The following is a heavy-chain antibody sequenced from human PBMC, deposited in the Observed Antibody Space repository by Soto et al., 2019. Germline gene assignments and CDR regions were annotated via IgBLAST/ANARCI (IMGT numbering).Heavy chain of an antibody. Sequence: QVQLQESGPGLVKPSETLSLTCTVSGGSISSYFWNWIRQPPGKGLEWIGYIYYSGCTNYNPSLKSRATISVDTSKNQFSLKLNSVTAADTAVYYCARGHKYCSGGSCYLWDYWGQGTLVTVSS. V-gene: IGHV4-59*01. J-gene: IGHJ4*02. D-gene: IGHD2-15*01. CDR3: ARGHKYCSGGSCYLWDY. CDR2: IYYSGCT. CDR1: GGSISSYF.